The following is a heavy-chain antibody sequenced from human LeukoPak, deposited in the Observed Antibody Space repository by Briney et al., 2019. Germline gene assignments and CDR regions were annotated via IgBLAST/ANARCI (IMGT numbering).Heavy chain of an antibody. CDR3: TRVGSSRYHYGSGSETTSGYFDL. D-gene: IGHD3-10*01. CDR1: GFTFSNAW. Sequence: GGSLRLSCAAFGFTFSNAWMSWVRQAPGKGLEWVGRIKSKTDGGTTDYAAPVKGRFTISRDDSKNTLYLQMNSLKTEDTAVYYCTRVGSSRYHYGSGSETTSGYFDLWGRGTLVTVSS. V-gene: IGHV3-15*01. CDR2: IKSKTDGGTT. J-gene: IGHJ2*01.